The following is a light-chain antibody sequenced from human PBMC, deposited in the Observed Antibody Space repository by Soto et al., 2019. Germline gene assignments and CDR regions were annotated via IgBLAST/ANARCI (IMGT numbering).Light chain of an antibody. J-gene: IGKJ1*01. Sequence: IEMSQFSSTLPGSVGDSVTMTCRASQRISNWLAWYKPKPVTAPKVLINHASNLQSRVPSRFRGSGSGKEFTLTIRSLQHDDFATYYCQQYKSYSFGKGTKVDIK. CDR3: QQYKSYS. V-gene: IGKV1-5*01. CDR1: QRISNW. CDR2: HAS.